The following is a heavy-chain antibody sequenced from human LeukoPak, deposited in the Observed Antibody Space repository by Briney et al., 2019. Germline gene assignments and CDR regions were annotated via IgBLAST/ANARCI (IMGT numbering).Heavy chain of an antibody. V-gene: IGHV3-21*01. CDR3: ARERAASGDYGDYDRDY. Sequence: GGSLRLSCAASGFTFSSYSMNWVRQAPGKGLEWVSSISSSSSYIYYADSVKGRFTISRDNAKNPLYLQMNSLRAEDTAVYYCARERAASGDYGDYDRDYWGQGTLVTVSS. CDR2: ISSSSSYI. J-gene: IGHJ4*02. D-gene: IGHD4-17*01. CDR1: GFTFSSYS.